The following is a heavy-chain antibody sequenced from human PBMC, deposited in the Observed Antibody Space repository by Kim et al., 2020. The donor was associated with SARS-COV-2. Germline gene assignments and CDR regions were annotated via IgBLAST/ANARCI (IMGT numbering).Heavy chain of an antibody. CDR1: GGSFSGYY. V-gene: IGHV4-34*01. D-gene: IGHD6-13*01. J-gene: IGHJ3*02. Sequence: SETLSLTCAVYGGSFSGYYWSWIRQPPGKGLEWIGEINHSGSTNYNPSLKSRVTISVDTSKNQFSLKLSSVTAADTAVYYCARGGDRGSWCGYENGFDI. CDR2: INHSGST. CDR3: ARGGDRGSWCGYENGFDI.